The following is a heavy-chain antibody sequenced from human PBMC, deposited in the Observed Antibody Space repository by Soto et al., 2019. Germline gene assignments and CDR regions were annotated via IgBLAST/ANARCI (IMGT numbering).Heavy chain of an antibody. J-gene: IGHJ4*02. CDR3: TRDSASDRTFDY. CDR1: GCAFTSYG. CDR2: IKPSGGST. V-gene: IGHV1-46*01. Sequence: ASVKVSCKASGCAFTSYGYAWVRQAPGQGLEWMGIIKPSGGSTTYAQNFQGRVTMTRDTSTSTVYMELSSLRSEDTAIYYCTRDSASDRTFDYWGQGTLVTVSS.